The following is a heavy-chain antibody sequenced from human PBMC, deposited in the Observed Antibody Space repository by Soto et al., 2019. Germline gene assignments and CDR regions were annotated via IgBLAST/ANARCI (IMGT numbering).Heavy chain of an antibody. D-gene: IGHD6-19*01. CDR2: INPNSGGT. Sequence: ASVKVSCKASGYTFTGYYMHWVRQAPGQGLEWMGWINPNSGGTNYAQKFQGWVTMTRDTSISTAYMELSRLRSDDTAVYYCARGLSSGWYTEGFDYWGQGTLVTVSS. J-gene: IGHJ4*02. CDR1: GYTFTGYY. V-gene: IGHV1-2*04. CDR3: ARGLSSGWYTEGFDY.